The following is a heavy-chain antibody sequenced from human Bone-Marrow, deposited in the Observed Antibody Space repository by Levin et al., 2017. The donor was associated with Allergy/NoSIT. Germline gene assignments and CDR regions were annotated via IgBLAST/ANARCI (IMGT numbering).Heavy chain of an antibody. CDR2: MNPNIGNV. CDR1: GYTFTSYH. CDR3: ARAVDLYSIEKYGLDV. J-gene: IGHJ6*02. D-gene: IGHD2-21*01. V-gene: IGHV1-8*01. Sequence: NTGGSLRLSCRASGYTFTSYHINWVRQATGQGLEWMGWMNPNIGNVGYAQMFQGRVAMTRDTSTSTAYMELSSLKSEDTAVYYCARAVDLYSIEKYGLDVWGQGTTVTVSS.